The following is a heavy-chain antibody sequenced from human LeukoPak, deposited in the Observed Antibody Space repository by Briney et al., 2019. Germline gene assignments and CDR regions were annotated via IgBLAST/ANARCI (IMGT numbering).Heavy chain of an antibody. CDR2: IYYSGST. CDR1: GGSNSSGGYY. D-gene: IGHD4-23*01. CDR3: ARVSGGGNDY. V-gene: IGHV4-31*03. J-gene: IGHJ4*02. Sequence: SQTLSLTYTVSGGSNSSGGYYWSWIRQHPGKGLEWIGYIYYSGSTYYNPSLKSRVTISVDTPKNQFSLKLSSVTAADTAVFYCARVSGGGNDYGGQGTLVSVS.